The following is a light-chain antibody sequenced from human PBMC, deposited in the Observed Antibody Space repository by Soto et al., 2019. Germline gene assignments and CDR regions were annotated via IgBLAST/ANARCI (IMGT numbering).Light chain of an antibody. CDR1: QSISSW. CDR3: QQYNSYPFT. V-gene: IGKV1-5*03. CDR2: KAS. Sequence: DIQMTQSPSTLSSSVGDRVTITCRASQSISSWLAWYQQKPGKAPKLLIYKASSLESGVPSRFSGSGSGTEFTLTISSLQPDDFAPYERQQYNSYPFTFGHGTKVDIK. J-gene: IGKJ3*01.